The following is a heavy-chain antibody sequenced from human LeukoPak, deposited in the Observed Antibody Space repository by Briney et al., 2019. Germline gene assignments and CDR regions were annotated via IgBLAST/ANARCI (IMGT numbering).Heavy chain of an antibody. V-gene: IGHV1-2*02. CDR2: INPNSGGT. D-gene: IGHD6-13*01. Sequence: GASVKVSCKASGYIFTGYYMHWVRQAPGQGREWMGWINPNSGGTNYAQKFQGRVTMTRDTSIGTAYMELSRLRSDDTAVYYCARDPSIAAAGKEGFDYWGQGTLVTVSS. J-gene: IGHJ4*02. CDR1: GYIFTGYY. CDR3: ARDPSIAAAGKEGFDY.